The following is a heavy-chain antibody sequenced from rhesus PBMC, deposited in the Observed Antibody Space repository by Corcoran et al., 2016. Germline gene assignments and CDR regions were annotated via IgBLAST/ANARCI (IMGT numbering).Heavy chain of an antibody. V-gene: IGHV4-169*01. CDR1: GGSISSSY. D-gene: IGHD2-2*01. J-gene: IGHJ4*01. CDR2: IYGSGSST. CDR3: ARGYCTSTTCWNFDY. Sequence: QLQLQESGPGLVKPSETLSVTCAVSGGSISSSYWSWIRQAPGKGLEWIWYIYGSGSSTNYNLSLKSLVTISQDTSKTQFSLKLRSVTAADTAVYYCARGYCTSTTCWNFDYWGQGVLVTVSS.